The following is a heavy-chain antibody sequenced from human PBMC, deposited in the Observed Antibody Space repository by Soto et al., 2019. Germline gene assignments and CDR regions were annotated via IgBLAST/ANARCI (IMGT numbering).Heavy chain of an antibody. D-gene: IGHD2-15*01. CDR3: GRTSGWRVDC. J-gene: IGHJ4*02. CDR2: TYYRTKWYN. CDR1: GDSVSSNSVA. V-gene: IGHV6-1*01. Sequence: SQTLSLTCAISGDSVSSNSVAWHWIRQSPSRGLEWLGRTYYRTKWYNDYAVSVRGRITVNPDTSKNQFSLQLNSVTPEDTAVYYCGRTSGWRVDCWGQGTLVTVSS.